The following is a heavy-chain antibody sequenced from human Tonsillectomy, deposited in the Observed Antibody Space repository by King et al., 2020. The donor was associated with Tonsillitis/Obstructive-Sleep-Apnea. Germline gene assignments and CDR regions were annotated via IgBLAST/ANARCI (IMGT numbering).Heavy chain of an antibody. CDR2: ISSSSSYI. CDR3: ARDPRDDFWSGYNYYYYYYMDV. J-gene: IGHJ6*03. D-gene: IGHD3-3*01. CDR1: GFTFSSYS. Sequence: VQLVESGGGLVKPGGSLRLSCAASGFTFSSYSMNWVRPAPGKGLEWVSSISSSSSYIYYADSVKGRFTISRDNAKNSLYLQMNSLRAEDTAVYYCARDPRDDFWSGYNYYYYYYMDVWGKGTTVTVSS. V-gene: IGHV3-21*01.